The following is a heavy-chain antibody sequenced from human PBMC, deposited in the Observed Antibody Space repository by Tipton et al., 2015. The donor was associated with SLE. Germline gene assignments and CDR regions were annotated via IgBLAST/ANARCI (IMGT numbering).Heavy chain of an antibody. CDR1: GGSVSSGNYY. Sequence: TLSLTCTVSGGSVSSGNYYCGWIRQSPGKGLEWIGSIYYGGNIYYNPSLKSRVTISLDTPKNLFSLNLNSVTAADTAVYYCARRRFQSASDYWGQGTLVSVSS. V-gene: IGHV4-39*07. D-gene: IGHD2-21*01. CDR2: IYYGGNI. J-gene: IGHJ4*02. CDR3: ARRRFQSASDY.